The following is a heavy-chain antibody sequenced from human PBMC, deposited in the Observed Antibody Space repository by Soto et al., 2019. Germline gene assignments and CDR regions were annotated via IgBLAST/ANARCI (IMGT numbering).Heavy chain of an antibody. J-gene: IGHJ4*02. CDR2: IYYSGNT. CDR3: ARRVNWGSASFDS. V-gene: IGHV4-31*03. CDR1: GASISSNAYY. Sequence: QVQLQESGPGLVKPSQTLSLTCTVSGASISSNAYYWSWIRQLPGKGLEWIGYIYYSGNTYYNPSLTRRITISLDTSKSQFSLKLSSVTAADTAVYYCARRVNWGSASFDSWGQGTLVTVSS. D-gene: IGHD7-27*01.